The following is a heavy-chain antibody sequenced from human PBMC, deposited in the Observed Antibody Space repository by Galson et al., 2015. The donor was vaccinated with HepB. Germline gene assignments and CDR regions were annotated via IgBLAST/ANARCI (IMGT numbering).Heavy chain of an antibody. CDR3: AKDRAHVAAPGTLF. Sequence: SLRLSCAASGFPFSTYVMSWVRQAPGKGLEWVSSITGSGDSTYYADSVKGRFTFSRDNSKNTLFLQMNSLRAEDTAVYYCAKDRAHVAAPGTLFWGQGTLVTVSS. V-gene: IGHV3-23*01. J-gene: IGHJ4*02. CDR2: ITGSGDST. D-gene: IGHD6-13*01. CDR1: GFPFSTYV.